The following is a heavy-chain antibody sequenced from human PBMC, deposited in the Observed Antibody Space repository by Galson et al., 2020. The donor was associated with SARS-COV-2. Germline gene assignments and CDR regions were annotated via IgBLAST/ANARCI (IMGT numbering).Heavy chain of an antibody. CDR2: ISAGSTYR. CDR3: AGVWGMSTAPADWYCDGWYV. D-gene: IGHD3-9*01. Sequence: GGSLRLSCAVSGFPFSSYSLNWVRQAAGEGLEWVASISAGSTYRYYADSVKGRFTISRDNTKNSLYLQMNSLRAEDTAVYYCAGVWGMSTAPADWYCDGWYVWGQGTTGAVSS. V-gene: IGHV3-21*01. J-gene: IGHJ6*02. CDR1: GFPFSSYS.